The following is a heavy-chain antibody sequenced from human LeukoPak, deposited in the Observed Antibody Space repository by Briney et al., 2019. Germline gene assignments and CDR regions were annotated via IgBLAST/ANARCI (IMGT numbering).Heavy chain of an antibody. Sequence: SQTLSLTCTVSGGSISSGDYYWSWIRQPPGKGLEWIGYIYYSGSTNYNPSLKSRVTISVDTSKNQFSLKLSSVTAADTAVYYCAREGAYYDILTGYSPDAFDNWGQGTMVTVSS. CDR2: IYYSGST. V-gene: IGHV4-61*08. J-gene: IGHJ3*02. CDR1: GGSISSGDYY. D-gene: IGHD3-9*01. CDR3: AREGAYYDILTGYSPDAFDN.